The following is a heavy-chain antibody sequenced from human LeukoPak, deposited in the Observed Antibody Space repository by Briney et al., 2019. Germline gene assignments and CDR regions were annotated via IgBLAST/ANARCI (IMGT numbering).Heavy chain of an antibody. J-gene: IGHJ4*02. Sequence: PGGSPRLSCAASGFTFSSYGMHWVRQAPGKGLEWVAFIRYDGSNKYCADSVKGRFTISRDNSKNTLYLQMNSLRAEDTAVYYCAKDCGGDCSTSGFDYWGQGTLVTVSS. CDR3: AKDCGGDCSTSGFDY. CDR1: GFTFSSYG. V-gene: IGHV3-30*02. CDR2: IRYDGSNK. D-gene: IGHD2-21*02.